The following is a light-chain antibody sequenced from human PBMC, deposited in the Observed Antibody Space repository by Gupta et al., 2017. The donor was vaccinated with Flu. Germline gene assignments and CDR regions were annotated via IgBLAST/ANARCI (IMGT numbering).Light chain of an antibody. CDR3: QQYDSFPYT. Sequence: DIQMTQSPSTLSASVGDRVTITRRASQSISTWLDWYQQRPGKAPNLLLFKASSLKSGVPSRFSGGGSGTEFTLTITNLQADDFAVYHCQQYDSFPYTFGQGTKLEI. CDR2: KAS. J-gene: IGKJ2*01. CDR1: QSISTW. V-gene: IGKV1-5*03.